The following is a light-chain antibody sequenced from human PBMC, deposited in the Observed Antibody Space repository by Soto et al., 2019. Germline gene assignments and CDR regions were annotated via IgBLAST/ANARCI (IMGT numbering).Light chain of an antibody. CDR1: SSDVGSYNL. CDR3: SSYTSSSTLV. CDR2: EGS. V-gene: IGLV2-14*02. J-gene: IGLJ2*01. Sequence: QSALTQPASVSGSPGQSITISCTGTSSDVGSYNLVSWYQQHPTKAPKLLIFEGSKRPSGVSNRFSGSKSGNTASLTISGLQAEDEADYYCSSYTSSSTLVFGGGTQLTVL.